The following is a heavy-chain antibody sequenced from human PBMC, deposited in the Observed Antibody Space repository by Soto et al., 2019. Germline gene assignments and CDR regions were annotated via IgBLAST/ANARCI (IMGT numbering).Heavy chain of an antibody. V-gene: IGHV3-30-3*01. Sequence: QVQLVESGGGVVQPGRSLRLSCAASGFTFSSYAMHWVRQAPGKGLEWVAVISYDGSNKYYADSVKGRFTISRDNSKNPLSLEMNRLRAEDTAVYYCARDRDPGGNYGEAEYWFDPWGQGTLVTVSS. CDR2: ISYDGSNK. J-gene: IGHJ5*02. CDR3: ARDRDPGGNYGEAEYWFDP. D-gene: IGHD4-4*01. CDR1: GFTFSSYA.